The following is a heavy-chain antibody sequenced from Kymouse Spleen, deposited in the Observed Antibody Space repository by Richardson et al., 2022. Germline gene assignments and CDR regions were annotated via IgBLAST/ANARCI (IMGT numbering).Heavy chain of an antibody. CDR2: IRSKANSYAT. Sequence: EVQLVESGGGLVQPGGSLKLSCAASGFTFSGSAMHWVRQASGKGLEWVGRIRSKANSYATAYAASVKGRFTISRDDSKNTAYLQMNSLKTEDTAVYYCTRLGYYGSGSFFDYWGQGTLVTVSS. J-gene: IGHJ4*02. CDR1: GFTFSGSA. V-gene: IGHV3-73*02. D-gene: IGHD3-10*01. CDR3: TRLGYYGSGSFFDY.